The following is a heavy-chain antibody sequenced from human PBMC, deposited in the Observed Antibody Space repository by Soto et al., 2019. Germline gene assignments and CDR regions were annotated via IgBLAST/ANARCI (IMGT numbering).Heavy chain of an antibody. CDR3: ARTTYYYDSSGSLRFDP. V-gene: IGHV4-30-4*01. D-gene: IGHD3-22*01. Sequence: QVQLQESGPGLVKPSQTLSLTCTVSGGSISSGDYYWSWIRQPPGKGLEWIGYIYYSGSTYYNPSLKSRVTISVDTSKNQFSLKLSSVTAADTAVYYCARTTYYYDSSGSLRFDPWGQGTLVTVSS. J-gene: IGHJ5*02. CDR1: GGSISSGDYY. CDR2: IYYSGST.